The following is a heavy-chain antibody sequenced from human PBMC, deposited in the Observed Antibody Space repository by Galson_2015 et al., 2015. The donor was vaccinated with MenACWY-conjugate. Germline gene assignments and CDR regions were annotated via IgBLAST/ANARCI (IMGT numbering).Heavy chain of an antibody. CDR3: VRAEGWLRSAFDI. Sequence: SLRLSCAASGFRFSSYTLYWVRQAPGKGLEWVAVVSYDGSSKYYTDSVQGRFTISRDNSKNTVSLQTDSLRPEDSAVYYCVRAEGWLRSAFDIWGQGTMVTVSS. CDR2: VSYDGSSK. D-gene: IGHD5-24*01. CDR1: GFRFSSYT. J-gene: IGHJ3*02. V-gene: IGHV3-30*10.